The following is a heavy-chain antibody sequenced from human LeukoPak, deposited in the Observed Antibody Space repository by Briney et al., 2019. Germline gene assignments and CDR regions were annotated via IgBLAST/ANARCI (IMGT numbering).Heavy chain of an antibody. Sequence: PGGSLRLSCAASGFTFSDYYMSWIRQAPGKGLEWVAVISYDGSNKYYADSVKGRFTISRDNSKNTLYLQMNSLRTEDTAVYYCARDSSGTYFDYWGQGTLVTVSS. J-gene: IGHJ4*02. CDR2: ISYDGSNK. D-gene: IGHD1-26*01. CDR1: GFTFSDYY. V-gene: IGHV3-30*03. CDR3: ARDSSGTYFDY.